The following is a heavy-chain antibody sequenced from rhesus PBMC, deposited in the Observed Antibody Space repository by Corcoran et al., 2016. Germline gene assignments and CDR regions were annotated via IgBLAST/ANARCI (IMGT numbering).Heavy chain of an antibody. Sequence: EVQLVESGGGLVQPGGSLRLSCAASGFTFSDHYMDWVRQAPGKGLEWVSSLSSGSGITTLYPDSVKGRFTIARDNAKNTGYLQMNSLRAEDTAVYYCARLISGSKYDYWGQGVLVTVSS. J-gene: IGHJ4*01. CDR3: ARLISGSKYDY. CDR1: GFTFSDHY. V-gene: IGHV3-110*02. CDR2: LSSGSGITT. D-gene: IGHD3-16*01.